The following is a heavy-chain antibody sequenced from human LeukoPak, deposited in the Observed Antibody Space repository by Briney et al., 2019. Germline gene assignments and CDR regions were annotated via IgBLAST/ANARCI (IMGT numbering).Heavy chain of an antibody. CDR3: ARHGGGGSGGNSGFDY. CDR1: GYNFSNCL. D-gene: IGHD4-23*01. J-gene: IGHJ4*02. Sequence: GESLKISCEGSGYNFSNCLIGWVRQMPGKGLEWMGINYPGDSDTRYGPSFQGQVTISADKSISTAYLQWSSLKASDTAMYYCARHGGGGSGGNSGFDYWGQGTLVTVSS. CDR2: NYPGDSDT. V-gene: IGHV5-51*01.